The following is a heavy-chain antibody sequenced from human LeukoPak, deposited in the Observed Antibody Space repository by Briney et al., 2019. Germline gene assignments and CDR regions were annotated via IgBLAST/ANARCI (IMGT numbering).Heavy chain of an antibody. Sequence: GGSLRLSCAASGFTFSSYWMHWVRQAPGKGLVWVSRINSDGSSTSYADSVKGRFTISRDNAKNTLYLQMNSLRAEDTAVYYCARAAPFGSFDYWGQGTLVTVSS. V-gene: IGHV3-74*01. CDR3: ARAAPFGSFDY. J-gene: IGHJ4*02. CDR1: GFTFSSYW. CDR2: INSDGSST. D-gene: IGHD1-26*01.